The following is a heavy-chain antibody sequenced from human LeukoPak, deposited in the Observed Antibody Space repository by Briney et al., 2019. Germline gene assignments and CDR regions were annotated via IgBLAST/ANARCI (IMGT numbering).Heavy chain of an antibody. CDR3: ASIYGGNYYFDY. CDR1: GYTFTGYY. V-gene: IGHV1-2*02. CDR2: INPNSGGT. J-gene: IGHJ4*02. D-gene: IGHD4-23*01. Sequence: ASVKVSCKASGYTFTGYYMHWVRQAPGQGLEWMGRINPNSGGTNYAQKFQGRVTMTRDTSISTAYMELSRLRSDDTAVYYCASIYGGNYYFDYWGQGTLVTVSS.